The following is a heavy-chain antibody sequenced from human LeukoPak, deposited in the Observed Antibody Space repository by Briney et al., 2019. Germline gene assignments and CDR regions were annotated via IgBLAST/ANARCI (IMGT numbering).Heavy chain of an antibody. D-gene: IGHD2-15*01. V-gene: IGHV1-69*13. CDR2: IIPIFGTA. J-gene: IGHJ3*02. CDR3: AREDCSGGSCYSGAFDI. CDR1: GGTFSSYA. Sequence: ASVKVSCKASGGTFSSYAISWVRQAPGQGLEWMGGIIPIFGTANYAQKFQGRVTITADESTNTAYMELSSLRSEDTAVYYCAREDCSGGSCYSGAFDICGQGTMVTVSS.